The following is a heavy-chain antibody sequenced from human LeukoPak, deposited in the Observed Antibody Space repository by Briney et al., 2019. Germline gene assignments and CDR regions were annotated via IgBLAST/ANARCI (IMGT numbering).Heavy chain of an antibody. J-gene: IGHJ6*03. CDR3: ARNRPYDFWSGYLGGYYYMDV. CDR1: GYTFTSYD. Sequence: ASVKVSCKASGYTFTSYDINWVRQATGQGLEWMGWMNPNSGNTGYAQKVQGRVTITRNTSISTAYMELSSLRSEDTAVYYCARNRPYDFWSGYLGGYYYMDVWGKGTTVTVSS. CDR2: MNPNSGNT. V-gene: IGHV1-8*03. D-gene: IGHD3-3*01.